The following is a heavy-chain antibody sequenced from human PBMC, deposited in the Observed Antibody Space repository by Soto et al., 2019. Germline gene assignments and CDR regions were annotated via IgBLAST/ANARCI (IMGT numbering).Heavy chain of an antibody. CDR3: AYSSTPFDY. V-gene: IGHV3-21*04. Sequence: PGGSLRLSCAASGFTFSAHSMNWVRQAPGKGLEWVSSISSDINYIYYADSVKGRFTISRDNSKNTLYLQMNSLRAEDTAVYYCAYSSTPFDYWGQGTLVTVSS. D-gene: IGHD6-13*01. CDR2: ISSDINYI. J-gene: IGHJ4*02. CDR1: GFTFSAHS.